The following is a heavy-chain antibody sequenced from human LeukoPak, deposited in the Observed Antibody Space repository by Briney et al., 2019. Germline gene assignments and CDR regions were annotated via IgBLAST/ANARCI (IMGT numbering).Heavy chain of an antibody. V-gene: IGHV4-59*08. Sequence: PSETLSLTCTVSGGSISSYYWSWIRQPPGKGLEWIGYIYYSGSTNYNPSLKSRVSISIDTSKNQFSLKLNSMTAADTAVYYCARDYYDSSLYLGFWGQGILVTVSS. D-gene: IGHD3-22*01. CDR3: ARDYYDSSLYLGF. CDR1: GGSISSYY. CDR2: IYYSGST. J-gene: IGHJ4*02.